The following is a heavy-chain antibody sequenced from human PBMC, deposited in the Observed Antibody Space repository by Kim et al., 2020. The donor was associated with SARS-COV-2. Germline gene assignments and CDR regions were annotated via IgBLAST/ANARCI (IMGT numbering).Heavy chain of an antibody. D-gene: IGHD2-2*01. V-gene: IGHV3-21*01. CDR3: AREAYCSSISCYLPFDY. CDR1: GFTFSSYS. J-gene: IGHJ4*02. Sequence: GGSLRLSCAASGFTFSSYSMNWVRQAPGKGLEWVSSISSSSSYIYYADSVKGRFTISRDNAKNSLYLQMNSLRAEDTAVYYCAREAYCSSISCYLPFDYWGQGTLVTVSS. CDR2: ISSSSSYI.